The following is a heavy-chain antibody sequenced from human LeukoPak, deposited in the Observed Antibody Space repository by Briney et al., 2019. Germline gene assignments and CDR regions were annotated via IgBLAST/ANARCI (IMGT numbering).Heavy chain of an antibody. V-gene: IGHV3-30*18. CDR3: AKDRPIKGTRSPFDY. Sequence: PGRSLRLSCAASGFTFSSYGMHWVRQAPGKGLEWVAVISYDGSNKYYADSVKGRFTISRDNSKNTLYLQMNSLRAEDTAVYYCAKDRPIKGTRSPFDYWGQGTLVTVSS. D-gene: IGHD6-6*01. CDR2: ISYDGSNK. J-gene: IGHJ4*02. CDR1: GFTFSSYG.